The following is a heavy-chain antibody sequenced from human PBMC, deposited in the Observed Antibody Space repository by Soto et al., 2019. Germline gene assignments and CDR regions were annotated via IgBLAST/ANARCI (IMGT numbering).Heavy chain of an antibody. Sequence: SETLSLTCAVYGGSFSGYYWSWIRQPPGKGLEWIGEINHSGSTNYNPSLKSRVTISVDTSKNQFSLKLSSVTAADTAVYYCANLEPDAYYYYYGMDVWGQGTKVTVSS. D-gene: IGHD1-1*01. J-gene: IGHJ6*02. CDR3: ANLEPDAYYYYYGMDV. V-gene: IGHV4-34*01. CDR1: GGSFSGYY. CDR2: INHSGST.